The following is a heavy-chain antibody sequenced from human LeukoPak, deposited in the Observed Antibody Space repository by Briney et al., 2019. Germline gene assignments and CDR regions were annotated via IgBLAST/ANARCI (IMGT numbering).Heavy chain of an antibody. D-gene: IGHD6-13*01. Sequence: SETLSLTCTVSGGSISNYYWSWIRQPAGKGLEWIGRIYSSGSINYNPSLKRDVTMSVDASKNQFSLKLSSVTAADTAVYYCARDRGSSRFFDLWGQGILVTVSS. V-gene: IGHV4-4*07. CDR1: GGSISNYY. CDR2: IYSSGSI. J-gene: IGHJ5*02. CDR3: ARDRGSSRFFDL.